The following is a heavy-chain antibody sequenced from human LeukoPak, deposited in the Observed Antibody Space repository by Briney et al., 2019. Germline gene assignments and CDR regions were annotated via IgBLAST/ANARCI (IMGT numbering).Heavy chain of an antibody. CDR3: ARGRDGNYAPPDY. Sequence: GGSLRLSCAASGFTFSTYVMSWVRRAPGKGLEWVSSISSSSSYIYYADSVKGRFTISRDNAKNSLYLQMNSLRAEDTAVYYCARGRDGNYAPPDYWGQGTLVTVSS. V-gene: IGHV3-21*01. D-gene: IGHD4-17*01. J-gene: IGHJ4*02. CDR1: GFTFSTYV. CDR2: ISSSSSYI.